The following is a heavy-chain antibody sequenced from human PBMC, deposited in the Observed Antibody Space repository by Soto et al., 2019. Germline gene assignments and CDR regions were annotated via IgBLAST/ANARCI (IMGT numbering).Heavy chain of an antibody. Sequence: QLQLQESGPGLVKPSETLSLTCTVSGGSISSSSYYWGWIRQPPGKGLEWIGSIYYSGSTYYNPSLTSRVTISVDTSKNQFSLKLSSVTAADTAVYYCARERGYCSSTSCLDAFDIWGQGTMVTVSS. CDR1: GGSISSSSYY. J-gene: IGHJ3*02. CDR2: IYYSGST. CDR3: ARERGYCSSTSCLDAFDI. V-gene: IGHV4-39*02. D-gene: IGHD2-2*01.